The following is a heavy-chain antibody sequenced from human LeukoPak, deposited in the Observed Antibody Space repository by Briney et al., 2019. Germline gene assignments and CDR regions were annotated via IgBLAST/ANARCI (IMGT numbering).Heavy chain of an antibody. CDR1: GFTFNDYA. Sequence: PGGTLRLSCAASGFTFNDYALNWFRRAPGKGPEWVSVISGGTGGSTYYADSVKGRSTISRDNSKNTLYLQMNSPRAAHPAVSYCAKRGSSRWTQFDYWGQGTLVTVSS. D-gene: IGHD6-13*01. J-gene: IGHJ4*02. CDR3: AKRGSSRWTQFDY. V-gene: IGHV3-23*01. CDR2: ISGGTGGST.